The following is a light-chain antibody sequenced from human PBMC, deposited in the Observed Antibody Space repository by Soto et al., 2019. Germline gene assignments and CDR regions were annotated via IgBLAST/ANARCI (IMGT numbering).Light chain of an antibody. CDR2: AND. V-gene: IGLV1-44*01. Sequence: QSVLTQPPSASETPGQRISISCSGSSSNIGTNAVNWYRQHPGTAPKLLIYANDQRPSGVPDRFSGSKSGTSASLAISGLQSEDEANYFCAAWDDSVNGVVFGGGTKLTVL. J-gene: IGLJ2*01. CDR1: SSNIGTNA. CDR3: AAWDDSVNGVV.